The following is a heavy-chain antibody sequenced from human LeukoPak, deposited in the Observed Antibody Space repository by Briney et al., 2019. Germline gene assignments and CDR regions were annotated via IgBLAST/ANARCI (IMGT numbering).Heavy chain of an antibody. CDR3: ARGSPLPISSYYMDV. Sequence: GASVKVSCKASGGTFSSYAISWVRQAPGQGLEWMGEIIPIFGTANYAQKFQGRVTITADESTSTAYMELSSLRSEDTAVYYCARGSPLPISSYYMDVWGKGTTVTVSS. J-gene: IGHJ6*03. V-gene: IGHV1-69*13. CDR1: GGTFSSYA. D-gene: IGHD2-15*01. CDR2: IIPIFGTA.